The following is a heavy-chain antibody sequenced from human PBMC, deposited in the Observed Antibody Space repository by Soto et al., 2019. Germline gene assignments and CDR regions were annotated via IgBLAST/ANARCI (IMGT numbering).Heavy chain of an antibody. Sequence: SDTLSLTCTVSGGSIRSYFWCWIRQPPGRGLEWIGHIHYSGSTNYNPSLKSRVTISVDTSKNQVSLKLSSVTAADTAMYFCARQVSSAWPPYYYDMDVWGQGTTVT. J-gene: IGHJ6*02. CDR2: IHYSGST. V-gene: IGHV4-59*08. D-gene: IGHD6-25*01. CDR1: GGSIRSYF. CDR3: ARQVSSAWPPYYYDMDV.